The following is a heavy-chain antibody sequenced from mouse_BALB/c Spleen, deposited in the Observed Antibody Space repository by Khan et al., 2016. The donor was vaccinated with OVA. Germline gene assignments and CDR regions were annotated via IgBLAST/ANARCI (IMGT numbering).Heavy chain of an antibody. J-gene: IGHJ2*01. Sequence: VRLQQSGPSLVKPSQTLSLTCSVTGDSITSCYWNWIRKFPGNKFEYMGYIDYSGNTSYNPSLESRISITRDTSKNHYYLQLNSVTTEDTATYYCVAYDGYCFDYWGQGTTLTVSS. D-gene: IGHD1-2*01. CDR3: VAYDGYCFDY. V-gene: IGHV3-8*02. CDR1: GDSITSCY. CDR2: IDYSGNT.